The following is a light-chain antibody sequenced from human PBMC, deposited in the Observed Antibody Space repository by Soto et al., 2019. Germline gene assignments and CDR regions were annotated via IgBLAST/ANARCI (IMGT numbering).Light chain of an antibody. CDR2: GNS. J-gene: IGLJ2*01. Sequence: QSVLTQPPSVSGAPGQRVTISCTGSSSNIGAGYDVHWYQQLPGTAPKLLIYGNSNRPSGVPDRFSGSKSGTSASLAITGXXXXXXADYYCQSYDSSLSGSTVXGGGTKVTVL. CDR1: SSNIGAGYD. V-gene: IGLV1-40*01. CDR3: QSYDSSLSGSTV.